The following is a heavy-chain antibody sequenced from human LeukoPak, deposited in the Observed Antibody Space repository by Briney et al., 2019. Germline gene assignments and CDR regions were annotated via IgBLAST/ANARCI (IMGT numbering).Heavy chain of an antibody. Sequence: GGSLRLSCAASGFTVSSNYMSWVRQAPGKGLEWVSVIFSGGSTYYADSVKGRFAISRDNSKNTLYLQMNSLRAEDTAVYYCARDRCSGGSCYGYYYGMDVWGQGTTVTVSS. J-gene: IGHJ6*02. CDR1: GFTVSSNY. V-gene: IGHV3-53*05. CDR3: ARDRCSGGSCYGYYYGMDV. CDR2: IFSGGST. D-gene: IGHD2-15*01.